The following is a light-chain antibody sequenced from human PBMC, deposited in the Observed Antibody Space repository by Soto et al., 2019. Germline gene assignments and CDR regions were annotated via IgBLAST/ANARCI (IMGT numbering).Light chain of an antibody. CDR2: SNN. Sequence: QSVLTQPPSASGTPGQRVTISCSGSSSNIGSNTVSWYQQLPGTAPKLLIYSNNQRPSGVPDRFSGSKSGTSASLAISGLRSEDEADYYCATWDDSPRWVIGGGTKLTVL. J-gene: IGLJ3*02. CDR1: SSNIGSNT. CDR3: ATWDDSPRWV. V-gene: IGLV1-44*01.